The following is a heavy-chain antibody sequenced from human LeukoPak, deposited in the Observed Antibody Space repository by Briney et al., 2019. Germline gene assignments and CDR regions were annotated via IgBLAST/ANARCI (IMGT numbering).Heavy chain of an antibody. CDR2: TSYDGSNK. V-gene: IGHV3-30*04. CDR1: EFTFSSYA. Sequence: GGSLRLSCAASEFTFSSYAMHWVRQAPGKGLEWVALTSYDGSNKYYADSVKGRFTISRDNSKNTLYPQLNSLRTEDTAVYFCARGARGSGWRVFDIWGQGTMVTVSS. D-gene: IGHD6-19*01. CDR3: ARGARGSGWRVFDI. J-gene: IGHJ3*02.